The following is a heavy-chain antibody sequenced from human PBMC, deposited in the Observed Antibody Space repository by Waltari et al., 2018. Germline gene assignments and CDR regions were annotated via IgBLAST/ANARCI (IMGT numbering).Heavy chain of an antibody. D-gene: IGHD5-12*01. CDR3: ARDVDWAFDI. J-gene: IGHJ3*02. Sequence: QVQLQESGPGLVKPSETLSLNCTVSGGSISSYYWSWIRQPTGKGLEWIGYIYYSGRTNYNPSLKSRVTISVDTSKNQFSLKLSSVTAADTAVYYCARDVDWAFDIWGQGTMVTVSS. CDR1: GGSISSYY. CDR2: IYYSGRT. V-gene: IGHV4-59*01.